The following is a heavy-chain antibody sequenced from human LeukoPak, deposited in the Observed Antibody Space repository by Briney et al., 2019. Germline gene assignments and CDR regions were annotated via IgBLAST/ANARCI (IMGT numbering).Heavy chain of an antibody. CDR3: AREYSGNYPYYFDY. J-gene: IGHJ4*02. Sequence: SVKVSCKASGGTFSSYAISWMRQAPGQGLEWMGRIIPIFGTANYAQKFQGRVTITTDESTSTAYMELSSLRSEDTAVYYCAREYSGNYPYYFDYWGQGTLVTVSS. CDR1: GGTFSSYA. D-gene: IGHD1-26*01. V-gene: IGHV1-69*05. CDR2: IIPIFGTA.